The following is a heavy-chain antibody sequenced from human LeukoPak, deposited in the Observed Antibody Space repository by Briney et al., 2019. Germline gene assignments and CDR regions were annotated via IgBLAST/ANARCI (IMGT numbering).Heavy chain of an antibody. CDR1: GGTFSSYA. V-gene: IGHV1-69*05. J-gene: IGHJ4*02. Sequence: SVKVSCKASGGTFSSYAISWVRQAPGQGLEWMGGIIPIFGTANYAQKFQGRVTITTDESTSTAYMELSSLRSEDTAVYYCSADLNAAALYYFDYWGQGTLVTVSS. CDR2: IIPIFGTA. D-gene: IGHD2-2*01. CDR3: SADLNAAALYYFDY.